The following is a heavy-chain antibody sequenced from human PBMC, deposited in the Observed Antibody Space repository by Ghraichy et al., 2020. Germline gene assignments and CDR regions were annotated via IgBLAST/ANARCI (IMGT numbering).Heavy chain of an antibody. CDR2: IYSGGST. CDR1: GFTVSSNY. CDR3: ARGGNLEWLSRLYYYYYYMDV. V-gene: IGHV3-53*01. Sequence: GESLNISCAASGFTVSSNYMSWVRQAPGQGLEWVSVIYSGGSTYYADSVKGRFTISRDNSKNTLYLQMNSLRAEDTAVYYCARGGNLEWLSRLYYYYYYMDVWGKGTTVTVSS. D-gene: IGHD3-3*01. J-gene: IGHJ6*03.